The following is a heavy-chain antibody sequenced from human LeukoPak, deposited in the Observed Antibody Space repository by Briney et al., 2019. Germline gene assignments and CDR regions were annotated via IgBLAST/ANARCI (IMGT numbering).Heavy chain of an antibody. V-gene: IGHV1-2*02. D-gene: IGHD3-10*01. CDR1: GYTFTGYY. Sequence: ASVKVSCKASGYTFTGYYMHWVRQAPGQGLEWMGWINPNSGGTNYAQKFQGRVTMTRDTSISTAYMELSRLRSDDTAVYYCASSVVRGVINGYYYYYMDVWGKGTTVTISS. CDR3: ASSVVRGVINGYYYYYMDV. J-gene: IGHJ6*03. CDR2: INPNSGGT.